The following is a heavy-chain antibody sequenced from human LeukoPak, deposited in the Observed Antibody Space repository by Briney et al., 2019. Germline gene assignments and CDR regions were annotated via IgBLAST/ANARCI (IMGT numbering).Heavy chain of an antibody. V-gene: IGHV3-23*01. CDR1: GFTFSSYA. J-gene: IGHJ4*02. Sequence: GGSLRLSCAASGFTFSSYAMSWVRQAPGKGLERVSAISGSGGSTYYADSVKGRFTISRDNSKNTLYLQMNSLRAEDTAVYYCAKLSRNSGYDATFDYWGQGTLVTVSS. D-gene: IGHD5-12*01. CDR2: ISGSGGST. CDR3: AKLSRNSGYDATFDY.